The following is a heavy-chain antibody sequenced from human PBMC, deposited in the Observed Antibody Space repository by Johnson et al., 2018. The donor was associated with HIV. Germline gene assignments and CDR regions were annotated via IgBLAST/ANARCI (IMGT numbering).Heavy chain of an antibody. CDR2: ISNTGDSP. CDR3: ARGSYDGDAFDI. CDR1: GFTFSNFP. J-gene: IGHJ3*02. V-gene: IGHV3-64*01. D-gene: IGHD1-26*01. Sequence: VQLVESGGGLVQPGGSLRLSCAASGFTFSNFPMHWVRQAPGKGLEYVSSISNTGDSPYYANSVKGRFTISRDNTKNSVYLQVNSLRAGDTALYYCARGSYDGDAFDIWGQGTMVTVSS.